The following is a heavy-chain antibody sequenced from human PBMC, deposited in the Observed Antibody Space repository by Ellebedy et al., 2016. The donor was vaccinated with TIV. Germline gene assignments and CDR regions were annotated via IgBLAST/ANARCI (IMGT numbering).Heavy chain of an antibody. CDR3: AREAGAYSSSSAPGDAFDI. CDR1: GGSISSSSYY. D-gene: IGHD6-6*01. V-gene: IGHV4-39*07. Sequence: SETLSLICTVSGGSISSSSYYWGWIRQPPGKGLEWIGSIYYSGSTYYNPSLKSRVTISVDTSKNQFSLKLSSVTAADPAVYYCAREAGAYSSSSAPGDAFDIWGQGTMVTVSS. J-gene: IGHJ3*02. CDR2: IYYSGST.